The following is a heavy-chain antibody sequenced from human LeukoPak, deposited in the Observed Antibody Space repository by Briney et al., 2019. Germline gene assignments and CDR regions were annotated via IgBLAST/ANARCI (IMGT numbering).Heavy chain of an antibody. CDR2: ISSGGSTT. V-gene: IGHV3-11*01. Sequence: GGSLRLSCAASGFTFSDYYMSWVRQAPGKGLEWISYISSGGSTTYYADSVRGQFTISRDNAKKSLYLQMNSLRAEDTAVYYCASSSWEGFDYWGQGTLVTVSS. CDR3: ASSSWEGFDY. D-gene: IGHD1-26*01. CDR1: GFTFSDYY. J-gene: IGHJ4*02.